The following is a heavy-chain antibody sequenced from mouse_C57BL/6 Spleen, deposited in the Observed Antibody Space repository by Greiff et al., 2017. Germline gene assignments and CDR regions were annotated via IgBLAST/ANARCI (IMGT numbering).Heavy chain of an antibody. CDR1: GYTFTSYW. D-gene: IGHD4-1*01. J-gene: IGHJ4*01. CDR2: IHPNSGST. Sequence: QVQLQQPGAELVKPGASVKLSCKASGYTFTSYWMHWVKQRPGQGLEWIGMIHPNSGSTNYNEKFKSKATLTVDKSSSTAYMQLSSLTYEDSAVYYCARGGVLGQGYAMDYWGQGTSVTVSS. V-gene: IGHV1-64*01. CDR3: ARGGVLGQGYAMDY.